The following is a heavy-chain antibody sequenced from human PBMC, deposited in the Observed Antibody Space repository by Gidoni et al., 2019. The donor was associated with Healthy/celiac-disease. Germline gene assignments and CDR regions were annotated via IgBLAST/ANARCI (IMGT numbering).Heavy chain of an antibody. CDR2: ISYDGSKK. Sequence: QVQLVESGGGVVQPGRSLRLSCAASGFPFSSYAMHWVRQAPGKGLEWVAVISYDGSKKYDADSVKGRFTISRDNSKNTLYLKMTSRRAEDTAGYYCARESYGDYSGLDYWGQGTLGTVSA. CDR3: ARESYGDYSGLDY. CDR1: GFPFSSYA. J-gene: IGHJ4*02. V-gene: IGHV3-30-3*01. D-gene: IGHD4-17*01.